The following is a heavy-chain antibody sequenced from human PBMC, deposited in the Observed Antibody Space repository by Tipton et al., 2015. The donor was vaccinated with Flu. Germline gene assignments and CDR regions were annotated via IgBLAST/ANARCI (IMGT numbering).Heavy chain of an antibody. V-gene: IGHV3-33*01. D-gene: IGHD4-17*01. Sequence: WIRQPPGKGLEWVAVIWYDGSNKYYADSVKGRFTISRDNSKNTLYLQMNSLRAEDTAVYYCARDSYDGDYRFDYWGQGTLVTVSS. J-gene: IGHJ4*02. CDR2: IWYDGSNK. CDR3: ARDSYDGDYRFDY.